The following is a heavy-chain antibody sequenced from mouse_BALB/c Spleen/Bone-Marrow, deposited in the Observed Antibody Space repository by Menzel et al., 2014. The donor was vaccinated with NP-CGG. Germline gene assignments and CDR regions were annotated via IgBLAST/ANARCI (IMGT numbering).Heavy chain of an antibody. CDR2: INPNNGGT. CDR1: GYTFTDYN. D-gene: IGHD2-10*02. CDR3: ARSGYGSYYFDY. V-gene: IGHV1-18*01. J-gene: IGHJ2*01. Sequence: EVQLQESGPELVKPGASVKIPCKASGYTFTDYNMDWVKQSHGKSLEWIGDINPNNGGTIYNQKFKGKATLTVDKSSSTAYMELRSLTSEDTAVYYCARSGYGSYYFDYWGQGTTLTVSS.